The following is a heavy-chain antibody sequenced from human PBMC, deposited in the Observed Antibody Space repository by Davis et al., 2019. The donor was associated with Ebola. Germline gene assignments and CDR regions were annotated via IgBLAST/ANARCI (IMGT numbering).Heavy chain of an antibody. CDR1: GYTFTSYY. CDR3: ARSITMVRGVSWFDP. D-gene: IGHD3-10*01. J-gene: IGHJ5*02. Sequence: ASVKVSCKASGYTFTSYYMHWVRQAPGQGLEWMGIINPSGGSTSYAQKFQGRVTMTTDTSTSTAYMELRSLRSDDTAVYYCARSITMVRGVSWFDPWGQGTLVTVSS. V-gene: IGHV1-46*01. CDR2: INPSGGST.